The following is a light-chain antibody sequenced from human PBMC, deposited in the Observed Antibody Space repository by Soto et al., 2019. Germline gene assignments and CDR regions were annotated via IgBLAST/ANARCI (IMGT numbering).Light chain of an antibody. CDR1: QSVSSN. J-gene: IGKJ1*01. Sequence: EVVMTQSPATLSVSPGERATLSCRASQSVSSNLAWYQQKHGQAPRVLIYGASTRATGIPARFSGSGSGTEFTLTISSLQSEDFAVYYCQQYNNWPPWTFGQGTKVEIK. CDR2: GAS. CDR3: QQYNNWPPWT. V-gene: IGKV3-15*01.